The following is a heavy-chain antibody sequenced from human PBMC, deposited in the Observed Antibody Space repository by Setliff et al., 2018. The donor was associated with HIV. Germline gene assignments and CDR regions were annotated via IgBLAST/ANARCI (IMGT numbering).Heavy chain of an antibody. CDR1: GGTFRSKG. CDR3: ARERLRFLEWLPLDY. Sequence: SVKVSCKASGGTFRSKGISWVRQAPGQGLEWMGGIIPIFGTPDSVKGRFTISRDNSKNTLYLQMNRLRAEDTAVYYCARERLRFLEWLPLDYWGQGTLVTVSS. V-gene: IGHV1-69*05. J-gene: IGHJ4*02. CDR2: IIPIFGTP. D-gene: IGHD3-3*01.